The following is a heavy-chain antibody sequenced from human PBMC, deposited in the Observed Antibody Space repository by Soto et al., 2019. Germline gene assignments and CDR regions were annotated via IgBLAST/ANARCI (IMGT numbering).Heavy chain of an antibody. D-gene: IGHD3-16*01. J-gene: IGHJ5*02. Sequence: GGSLRLSCAASGFTVSSSQMTWVRQAPGKALEWVSLIFIGGTTQYAVSVKGRFTNSRDNAKNSLYLQMNSLRAEDTALYYCAKAGGPLTYNWFDPWGQGTLVTVSS. CDR3: AKAGGPLTYNWFDP. CDR1: GFTVSSSQ. V-gene: IGHV3-53*05. CDR2: IFIGGTT.